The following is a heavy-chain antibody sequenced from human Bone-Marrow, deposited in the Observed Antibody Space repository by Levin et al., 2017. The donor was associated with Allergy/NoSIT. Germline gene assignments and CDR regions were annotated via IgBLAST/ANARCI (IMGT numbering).Heavy chain of an antibody. D-gene: IGHD3-22*01. CDR2: INPKSGGT. V-gene: IGHV1-2*04. CDR1: GYTFTDYY. J-gene: IGHJ1*01. Sequence: ASVKVSCKTSGYTFTDYYMHWVRQAPGQGLEWMGWINPKSGGTYYAQKFRGWVTMTRDTSVSTTYMELIRLKSGDTAVYYCARGELDYYDSSGYGDIWGQGTLVIVSS. CDR3: ARGELDYYDSSGYGDI.